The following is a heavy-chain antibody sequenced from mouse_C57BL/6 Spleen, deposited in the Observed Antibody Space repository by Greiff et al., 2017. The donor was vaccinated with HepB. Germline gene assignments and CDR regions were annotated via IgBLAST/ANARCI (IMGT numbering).Heavy chain of an antibody. CDR1: GYSITSGYY. CDR2: ISYDGSN. V-gene: IGHV3-6*01. D-gene: IGHD1-1*01. Sequence: DVKLQESGPGLVKPSQSLSLTCSVTGYSITSGYYWNWIRQFPGNKLEWMGYISYDGSNNYNPSLNNRISITRDTSKNQFFLKLNSVTTEDTATYYCARGLIYYGSSYCWYFDVWGTGTTVTVSS. J-gene: IGHJ1*03. CDR3: ARGLIYYGSSYCWYFDV.